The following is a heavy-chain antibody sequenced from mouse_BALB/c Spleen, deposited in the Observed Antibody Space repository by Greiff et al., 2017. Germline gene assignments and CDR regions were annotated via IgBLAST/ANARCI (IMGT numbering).Heavy chain of an antibody. CDR2: ISNLAYSI. CDR3: ARGGYGHGDWFAY. J-gene: IGHJ3*01. CDR1: GFTFSDYG. Sequence: EVKVEESGGGLVQPGGSRKLSCAASGFTFSDYGMAWVRQAPGKGPEWVAFISNLAYSIYYADTVTGRFTISRENAKNTLYLEMSSLRSEDTAMYYCARGGYGHGDWFAYWGQGTLVTVSA. V-gene: IGHV5-15*02. D-gene: IGHD1-2*01.